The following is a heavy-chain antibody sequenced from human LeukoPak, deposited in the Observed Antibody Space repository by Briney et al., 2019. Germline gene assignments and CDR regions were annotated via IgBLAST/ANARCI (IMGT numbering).Heavy chain of an antibody. CDR2: INHSGST. CDR3: ARAGGLGNWFDP. V-gene: IGHV4-34*01. CDR1: GGSFSGYY. D-gene: IGHD3-10*01. Sequence: SETLSLTCAVYGGSFSGYYWSWIRQPPGKGLEWIGEINHSGSTNYNPSLKSRVIISVDTSKNQFSLKLSSVTAADTAVYYCARAGGLGNWFDPWGQGTLVTVSS. J-gene: IGHJ5*02.